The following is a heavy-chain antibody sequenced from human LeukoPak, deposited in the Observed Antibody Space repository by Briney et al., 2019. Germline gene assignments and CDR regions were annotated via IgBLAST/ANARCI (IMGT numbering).Heavy chain of an antibody. CDR3: TRGPTQQWLYYGMDV. Sequence: GGSLRLSCTASGFTFGDHAMSWVRQAPGKGLEGVGLIRSKTYGGTTEYAASVKGRFTISRDDSKSIAYLQMNSLKTEDTAVYYCTRGPTQQWLYYGMDVWGQGTTVTVSS. CDR1: GFTFGDHA. J-gene: IGHJ6*02. CDR2: IRSKTYGGTT. V-gene: IGHV3-49*04. D-gene: IGHD5-18*01.